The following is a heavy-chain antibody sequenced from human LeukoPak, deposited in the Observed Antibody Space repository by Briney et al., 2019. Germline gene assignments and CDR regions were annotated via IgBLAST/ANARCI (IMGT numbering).Heavy chain of an antibody. CDR2: IWYDGSNK. J-gene: IGHJ4*02. Sequence: GGSLRLSCAASGFTFSSYGMHWVRQAPGKRLEWGAVIWYDGSNKYYADSVKGRFTISRDNSKNTLYLQMNSLRAEDTAVYYCARDCTNGVCYGTDFDYWGQGTLVTVSS. D-gene: IGHD2-8*01. CDR1: GFTFSSYG. CDR3: ARDCTNGVCYGTDFDY. V-gene: IGHV3-33*01.